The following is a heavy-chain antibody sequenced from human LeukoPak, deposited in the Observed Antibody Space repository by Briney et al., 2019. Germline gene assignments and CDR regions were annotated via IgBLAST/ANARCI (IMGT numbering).Heavy chain of an antibody. D-gene: IGHD4/OR15-4a*01. V-gene: IGHV4-59*01. CDR3: ARRLFLDY. Sequence: PSETLSLTCIVSGGSISNYYWSWIRQPPGKGLEWIGYIYYSGSTDYNPSLKSRVTMSVDTSKNQFSLKLSSVTAADTAVYYCARRLFLDYWGQGTLVTVSS. J-gene: IGHJ4*02. CDR2: IYYSGST. CDR1: GGSISNYY.